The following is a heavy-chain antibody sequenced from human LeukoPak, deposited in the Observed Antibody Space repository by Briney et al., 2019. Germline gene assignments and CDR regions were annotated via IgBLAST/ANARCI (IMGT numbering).Heavy chain of an antibody. V-gene: IGHV4-39*07. Sequence: SETLSLTCTVSGGSISSSSYYWGWIRQPPGKGLEWIGSIYYSGSTYYNPSLKSRVTISVDTSKNQFSLKLSSVTAADTAVYYCASAIAARHLAFDIWGQGTMVAVSS. D-gene: IGHD6-6*01. CDR1: GGSISSSSYY. CDR2: IYYSGST. CDR3: ASAIAARHLAFDI. J-gene: IGHJ3*02.